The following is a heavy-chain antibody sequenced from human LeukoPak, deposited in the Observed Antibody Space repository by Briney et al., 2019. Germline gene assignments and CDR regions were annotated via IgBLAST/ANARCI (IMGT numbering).Heavy chain of an antibody. CDR1: GGSISSTNW. CDR3: SRESGASSPFGY. J-gene: IGHJ4*02. Sequence: SETLSLTCGVSGGSISSTNWWSWVRQPPGQGLEWIGEISLSGLTNYNPSLKSRVTMSLDKSKNHLSLNLTSVTVADTAVYYCSRESGASSPFGYWGQGTLVTVSS. V-gene: IGHV4-4*02. CDR2: ISLSGLT. D-gene: IGHD1-26*01.